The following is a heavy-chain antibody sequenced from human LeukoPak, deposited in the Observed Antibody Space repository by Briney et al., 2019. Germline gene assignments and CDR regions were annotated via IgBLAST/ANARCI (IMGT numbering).Heavy chain of an antibody. CDR2: ISYDGSNK. V-gene: IGHV3-30*04. CDR3: ARDEGGYFDY. CDR1: GFTFSSYA. D-gene: IGHD2-15*01. J-gene: IGHJ4*02. Sequence: PGGSLRLSCAASGFTFSSYAMRWVRQAPGEGLEWVAVISYDGSNKYYADSVKGRFTISRDNSKNTLYLQMNSLRAEDTAVYYCARDEGGYFDYWGQGTLVTVSS.